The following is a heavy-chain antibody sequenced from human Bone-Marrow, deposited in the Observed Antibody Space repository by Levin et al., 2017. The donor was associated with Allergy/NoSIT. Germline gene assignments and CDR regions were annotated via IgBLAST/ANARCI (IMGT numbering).Heavy chain of an antibody. D-gene: IGHD6-13*01. V-gene: IGHV3-53*01. Sequence: QTSETLSLTCAGSGFSVSGNSMTWVRQAPGKGLEWVSVIYIGGTTKYADSVKGRFTISRDNSKNTVDLQMNSLRAEDTAVYYCARYHLIAGFDNWGQGTLVTVSS. CDR2: IYIGGTT. CDR1: GFSVSGNS. CDR3: ARYHLIAGFDN. J-gene: IGHJ4*02.